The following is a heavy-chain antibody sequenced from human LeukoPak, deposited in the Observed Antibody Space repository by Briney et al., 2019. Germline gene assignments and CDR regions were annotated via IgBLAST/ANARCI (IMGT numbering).Heavy chain of an antibody. D-gene: IGHD4-11*01. Sequence: PGGSLRLSCAASGFTFSSYDMIWVRQAPGKGLEWVSVISGSGCSTYYAASVKGRFTISRDNSKNTLYLKMNSLRAEDTAVYYCAKERGDYTFDYWGQGTLVTVSS. V-gene: IGHV3-23*01. J-gene: IGHJ4*02. CDR3: AKERGDYTFDY. CDR1: GFTFSSYD. CDR2: ISGSGCST.